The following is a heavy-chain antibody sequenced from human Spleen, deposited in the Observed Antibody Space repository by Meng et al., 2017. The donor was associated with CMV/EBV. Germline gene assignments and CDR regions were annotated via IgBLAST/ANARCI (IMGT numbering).Heavy chain of an antibody. J-gene: IGHJ4*02. V-gene: IGHV3-33*06. CDR1: GFTFSSFG. Sequence: SGFTFSSFGMHWVRQAPGKGLEWVAVIWYDGNNKYYADSVKGRFSISRDNSKNTLYLEMNSLRAEDTAVYFCAKDMFPQRVLEWSGDFWGQGTLVTVSS. CDR2: IWYDGNNK. D-gene: IGHD3-3*01. CDR3: AKDMFPQRVLEWSGDF.